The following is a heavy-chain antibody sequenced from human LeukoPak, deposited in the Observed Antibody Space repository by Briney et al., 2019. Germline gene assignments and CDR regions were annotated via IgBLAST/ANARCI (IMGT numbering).Heavy chain of an antibody. CDR1: GGTFSSYA. CDR2: IIPIFGTA. CDR3: AKDRCSNGIGCYYYYMDV. J-gene: IGHJ6*03. V-gene: IGHV1-69*13. Sequence: SVKVSCKASGGTFSSYAISWVRQAPGQGLEWMGGIIPIFGTANYAQKFQGRVTITADESTSTAYMELSSLRSEDTAVYYCAKDRCSNGIGCYYYYMDVWGKGTTVTIS. D-gene: IGHD2-8*01.